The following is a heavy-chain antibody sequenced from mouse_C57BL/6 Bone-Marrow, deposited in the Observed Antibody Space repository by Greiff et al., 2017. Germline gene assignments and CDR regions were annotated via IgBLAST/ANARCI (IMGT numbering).Heavy chain of an antibody. D-gene: IGHD2-4*01. CDR3: ARGYDYDYAMDY. CDR2: INPNYGTT. J-gene: IGHJ4*01. Sequence: EVQLVESGPELVKPGASVKISCKASGYSFTDYNMNWVKQSNGKSLEWIGVINPNYGTTSYNQKFKGKATLTVDQSSSTAYMQINSLTSKDSAVYYCARGYDYDYAMDYWGQGTSVTVSS. V-gene: IGHV1-39*01. CDR1: GYSFTDYN.